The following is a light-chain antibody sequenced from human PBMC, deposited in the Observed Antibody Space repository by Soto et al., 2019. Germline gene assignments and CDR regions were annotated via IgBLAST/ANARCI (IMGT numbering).Light chain of an antibody. CDR2: AAS. J-gene: IGKJ1*01. CDR3: QQTYSTPWT. CDR1: QNINSY. V-gene: IGKV1-39*01. Sequence: DIQMTQSPSSLFASVGDRVTITCRASQNINSYLSWYQQKPGTAPNLLIYAASHLQSGVPSRFSGSGSGTDFTLTISSLQPEDFATYYCQQTYSTPWTFGQGTKVEIK.